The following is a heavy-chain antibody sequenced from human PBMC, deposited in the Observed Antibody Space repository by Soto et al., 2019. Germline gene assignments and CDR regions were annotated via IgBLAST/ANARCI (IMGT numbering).Heavy chain of an antibody. CDR2: VYSSGTT. J-gene: IGHJ4*02. Sequence: PSETLSLTCSVSGGSINSYWWSWIRQPAGKGLEWIGRVYSSGTTDYNPSLNSRATLSVEKSKNQLSLKLSSVTAADTAVYYCARDIGSYAYGEGYWGQGIQVTVS. CDR3: ARDIGSYAYGEGY. V-gene: IGHV4-4*07. CDR1: GGSINSYW. D-gene: IGHD3-10*01.